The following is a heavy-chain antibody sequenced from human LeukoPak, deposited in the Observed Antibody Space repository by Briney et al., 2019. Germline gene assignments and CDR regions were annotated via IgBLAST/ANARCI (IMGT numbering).Heavy chain of an antibody. CDR3: ARESGGDLGEAFDI. J-gene: IGHJ3*02. CDR1: GFTFSIYA. Sequence: KAGGSLRLSCAASGFTFSIYAMNWVRQAPGEGLEWVSSIGGSSTSLYYADSLRGRFTISRDNAKNSLYLQLNSLRAEDTAVYYCARESGGDLGEAFDIWGQGTMVTVSS. CDR2: IGGSSTSL. D-gene: IGHD1-26*01. V-gene: IGHV3-21*01.